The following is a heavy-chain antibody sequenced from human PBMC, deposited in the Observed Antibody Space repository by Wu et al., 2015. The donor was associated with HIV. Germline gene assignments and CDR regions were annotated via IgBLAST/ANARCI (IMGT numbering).Heavy chain of an antibody. J-gene: IGHJ2*01. Sequence: QVQLQESGPGLVKPSETLSLTCTVSGGSISSGDYYWSWIRQPPGKGLEWIGYIYYSGSTYYNPSLKSRVTISVDTSKNQFSLKLSSVTAADTAVYYCARVGRSSWHYWYFDLWGRGTLVTVSS. D-gene: IGHD6-13*01. CDR1: GGSISSGDYY. V-gene: IGHV4-30-4*08. CDR2: IYYSGST. CDR3: ARVGRSSWHYWYFDL.